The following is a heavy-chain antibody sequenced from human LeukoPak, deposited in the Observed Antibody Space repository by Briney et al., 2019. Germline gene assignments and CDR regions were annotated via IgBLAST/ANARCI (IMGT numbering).Heavy chain of an antibody. Sequence: GGSLRLSCAPSGFTFGSFGMHWVRQAPGKGLEWVAIIWGDGGTQYYGDSVKGRVTISRDNSKTMLYLQMNSLRAEDTAVYYCARDKGGGLDYWGQGTLVTVSS. CDR2: IWGDGGTQ. V-gene: IGHV3-33*01. J-gene: IGHJ4*02. CDR3: ARDKGGGLDY. CDR1: GFTFGSFG. D-gene: IGHD3-16*01.